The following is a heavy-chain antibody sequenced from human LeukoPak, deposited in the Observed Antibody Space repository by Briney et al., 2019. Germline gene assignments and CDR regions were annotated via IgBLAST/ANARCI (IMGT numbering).Heavy chain of an antibody. J-gene: IGHJ6*03. D-gene: IGHD6-13*01. CDR2: IYRGGST. CDR1: GFTVSSNY. Sequence: GGSLRLSCAASGFTVSSNYMSWVRQAPGKGLEWVSVIYRGGSTYYADSVKGRFTISRDNSKNTLYLQMNSLRAEDTAVYYCAKGSEQLAKDYYYYYYMDVWGKGTTVTVSS. CDR3: AKGSEQLAKDYYYYYYMDV. V-gene: IGHV3-53*01.